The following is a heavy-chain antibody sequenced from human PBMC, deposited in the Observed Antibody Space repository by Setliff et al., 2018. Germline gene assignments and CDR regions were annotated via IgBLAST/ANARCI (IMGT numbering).Heavy chain of an antibody. D-gene: IGHD2-21*01. J-gene: IGHJ3*02. CDR2: IYYSGST. CDR1: GGSISSGGYY. Sequence: PSETRSLTCTVAGGSISSGGYYWSCIRQHPGKGLEWIGYIYYSGSTYYNPSLKSRVTISVDTSKNQFSLNLSSVSAADTAVYYCARDPTSGALFRACDIWGQRTMVTVSS. CDR3: ARDPTSGALFRACDI. V-gene: IGHV4-31*03.